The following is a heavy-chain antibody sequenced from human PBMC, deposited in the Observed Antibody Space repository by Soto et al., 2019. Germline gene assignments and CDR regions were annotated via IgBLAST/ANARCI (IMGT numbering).Heavy chain of an antibody. D-gene: IGHD6-19*01. CDR3: ARGSGWTDS. J-gene: IGHJ4*02. Sequence: GESLKISCKGSGYRFTNNWISWVRQMPGKGLEWMGRIDPSDSYTDYSPSFQGHVTMSADKSISTAYVQWSSLKASDTAIYYCARGSGWTDSWGQGTLVTVS. CDR1: GYRFTNNW. CDR2: IDPSDSYT. V-gene: IGHV5-10-1*01.